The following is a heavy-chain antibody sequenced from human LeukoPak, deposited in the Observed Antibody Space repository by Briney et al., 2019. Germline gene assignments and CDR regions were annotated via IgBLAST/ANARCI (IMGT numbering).Heavy chain of an antibody. Sequence: ASVKVSCKASGYTFSRYGISWVRQAPGQGIEWMGWISAHNGNTNYAQKFQGRVAMTTDTSTSTAYMELRSLRSDDTAVYYCARQSMTGNERGDDAFDIWGQGTMVTVSS. V-gene: IGHV1-18*01. CDR2: ISAHNGNT. D-gene: IGHD3-9*01. CDR1: GYTFSRYG. J-gene: IGHJ3*02. CDR3: ARQSMTGNERGDDAFDI.